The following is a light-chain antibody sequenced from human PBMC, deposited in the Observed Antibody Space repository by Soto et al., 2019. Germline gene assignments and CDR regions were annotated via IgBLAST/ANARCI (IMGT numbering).Light chain of an antibody. J-gene: IGKJ1*01. Sequence: DVVVTQSPLSLPVTLGQPASISCRSSQSLVYTNGNTYLAWFQQRPGQSPRRLIYKVSIRDSGVPDRFSGSGSGTEFTLTTGRVEAEAVGVYYCRHGTHWPRTFGQGTKVEFK. CDR2: KVS. V-gene: IGKV2-30*01. CDR3: RHGTHWPRT. CDR1: QSLVYTNGNTY.